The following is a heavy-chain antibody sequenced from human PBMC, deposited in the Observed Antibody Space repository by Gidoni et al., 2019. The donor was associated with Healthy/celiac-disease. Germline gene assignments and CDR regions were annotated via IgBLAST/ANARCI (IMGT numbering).Heavy chain of an antibody. CDR2: INHSGST. CDR3: ARGAFWSGYYSVRYYYYGMDV. Sequence: QVQLQQWGAGLLKPSETLSLTGAVYGGSFSGYYWSWIRQPPGKGLEWIGEINHSGSTNYNPSLKSRVTISVDTSKNQFSLKLSSVTAADTAVYYCARGAFWSGYYSVRYYYYGMDVWGQGTTVTVSS. D-gene: IGHD3-3*01. J-gene: IGHJ6*02. V-gene: IGHV4-34*01. CDR1: GGSFSGYY.